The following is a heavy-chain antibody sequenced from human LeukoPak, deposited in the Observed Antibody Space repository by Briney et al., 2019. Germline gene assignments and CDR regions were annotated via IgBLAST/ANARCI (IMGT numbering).Heavy chain of an antibody. V-gene: IGHV3-7*01. Sequence: GGSLRLSCAASGFTFSSYSMSWVRQAPGKGLEWVANIKQNGSEKNYVGSVKGRFTIARDNAKNSLYLQMNSLRAEDTAVYYCAGPMGPAAIFGFDYWGQGTLVTVSS. CDR2: IKQNGSEK. D-gene: IGHD2-2*01. J-gene: IGHJ4*02. CDR3: AGPMGPAAIFGFDY. CDR1: GFTFSSYS.